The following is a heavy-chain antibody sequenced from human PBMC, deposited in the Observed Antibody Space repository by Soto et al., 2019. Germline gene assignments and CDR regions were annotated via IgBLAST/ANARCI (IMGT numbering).Heavy chain of an antibody. CDR2: ISGSGGST. CDR3: AKTHGSGWYFFDH. Sequence: EVQLLESGGGLVQPGGSLRLSCAASGFTFSRYAMTWVRQAPGKGLEWVSGISGSGGSTTYADSVKGRFTISRDNSTRWLYRQMNSLSAEDTAIYYCAKTHGSGWYFFDHWGQGTLVTVSS. CDR1: GFTFSRYA. V-gene: IGHV3-23*01. D-gene: IGHD6-19*01. J-gene: IGHJ4*02.